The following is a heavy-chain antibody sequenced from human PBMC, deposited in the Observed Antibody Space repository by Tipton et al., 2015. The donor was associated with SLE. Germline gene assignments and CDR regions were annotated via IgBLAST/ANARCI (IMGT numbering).Heavy chain of an antibody. CDR1: GGSISSDDYY. V-gene: IGHV4-31*03. J-gene: IGHJ6*03. D-gene: IGHD6-6*01. CDR3: ARGRYSSSSVYYYYYMDV. CDR2: TSKSGST. Sequence: TLSLTCTVSGGSISSDDYYWTWIRQHPGKGLEWIGYTSKSGSTYYTPSLKSRVTISVDTSKNQFSLKLTSVTAADTAVYYCARGRYSSSSVYYYYYMDVWGKGTTVTVSS.